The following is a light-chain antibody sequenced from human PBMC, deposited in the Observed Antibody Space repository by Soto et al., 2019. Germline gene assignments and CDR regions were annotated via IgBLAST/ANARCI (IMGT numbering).Light chain of an antibody. CDR2: DVS. CDR3: CSYAGTYTWV. Sequence: QSVLTQPRSVSGSPGQSVTISCTGTSSDVGGWNYVSWYQQHPGKAPKLMIFDVSKRPSGVPDRFSGSKSGDMASLTISGLQPEDEADYYCCSYAGTYTWVFGGGTKLTVL. J-gene: IGLJ3*02. CDR1: SSDVGGWNY. V-gene: IGLV2-11*01.